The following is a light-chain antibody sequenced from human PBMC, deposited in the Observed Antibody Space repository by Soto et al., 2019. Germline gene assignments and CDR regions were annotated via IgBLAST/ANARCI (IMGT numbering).Light chain of an antibody. CDR2: GAS. V-gene: IGKV3D-15*01. J-gene: IGKJ5*01. CDR1: QGIGTN. CDR3: QQYNYWPIT. Sequence: EIVMTQSPATLSVSPGERATLSCRATQGIGTNLAWYQQRPGQAPRLLIYGASTRATGIPARFSGSASGTEFTLTITSLQSEDFAVYYCQQYNYWPITFGQETPLEIK.